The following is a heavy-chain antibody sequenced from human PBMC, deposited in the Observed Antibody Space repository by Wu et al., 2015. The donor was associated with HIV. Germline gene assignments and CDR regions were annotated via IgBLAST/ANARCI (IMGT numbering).Heavy chain of an antibody. D-gene: IGHD3-22*01. Sequence: QVQLVQSGAEVKKPGASVKVSCKASGYTFTGYYMHWVRQAPGQGLEWMGWINPNSGGTNYAQKFQGRVTMTRDTSISTAYMELSRLRSDDTAVYYCARDYYDSSGYYYYFDYWGQGTLVTVSS. V-gene: IGHV1-2*02. CDR3: ARDYYDSSGYYYYFDY. CDR2: INPNSGGT. CDR1: GYTFTGYY. J-gene: IGHJ4*02.